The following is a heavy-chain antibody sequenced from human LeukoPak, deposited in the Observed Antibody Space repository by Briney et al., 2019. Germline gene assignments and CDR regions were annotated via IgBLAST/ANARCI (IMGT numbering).Heavy chain of an antibody. CDR1: GFTFSTYW. V-gene: IGHV3-66*01. CDR2: IYSGGTA. J-gene: IGHJ3*02. Sequence: GGSLRLSCAASGFTFSTYWMYWVRQAPGKGLEWVSVIYSGGTAYYADSVKGRFTISRDNSKNTLYLQMNSLRAEDTAVYYCARMTQNAFDIWGHGTMVTVSS. CDR3: ARMTQNAFDI.